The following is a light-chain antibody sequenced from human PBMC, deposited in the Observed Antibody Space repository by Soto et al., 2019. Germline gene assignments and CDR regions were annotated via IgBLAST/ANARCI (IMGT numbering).Light chain of an antibody. Sequence: QSVLTQPASVSGSPGQSITISCTGTSSDVGGYNYVSWYQQHPGKAPKLMIYAVSNRPSGVSTRFSGSKSGNTASLTISGLRAEDEADYHCSSYTTSSTLLYVFGTGTKVTVL. J-gene: IGLJ1*01. CDR3: SSYTTSSTLLYV. V-gene: IGLV2-14*01. CDR1: SSDVGGYNY. CDR2: AVS.